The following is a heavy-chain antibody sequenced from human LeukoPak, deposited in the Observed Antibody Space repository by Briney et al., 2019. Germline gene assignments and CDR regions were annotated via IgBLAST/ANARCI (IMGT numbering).Heavy chain of an antibody. D-gene: IGHD3-16*01. J-gene: IGHJ4*02. Sequence: GGSLRLSCDASGFRFSAYGMSWVRQAPGQGLEWVSGLSANGSVTFYARSVRGRFTISRDNSKNTLHLQMSSLRADDSALYYCARFGDYVEYWGQGTLVIVSS. CDR1: GFRFSAYG. CDR2: LSANGSVT. V-gene: IGHV3-23*01. CDR3: ARFGDYVEY.